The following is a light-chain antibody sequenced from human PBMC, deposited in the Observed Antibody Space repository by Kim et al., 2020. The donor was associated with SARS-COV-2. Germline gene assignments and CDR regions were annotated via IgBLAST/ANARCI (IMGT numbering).Light chain of an antibody. Sequence: ASGGERVTFTCRASQAITTYLAWYQQKPGKAPSLLIYAASTLQVGVPSRFSGSGSGTEFTLTISSLQAEDFAIYYCQQLDNYPYTFGQGTKLEI. CDR3: QQLDNYPYT. CDR1: QAITTY. V-gene: IGKV1-9*01. J-gene: IGKJ2*01. CDR2: AAS.